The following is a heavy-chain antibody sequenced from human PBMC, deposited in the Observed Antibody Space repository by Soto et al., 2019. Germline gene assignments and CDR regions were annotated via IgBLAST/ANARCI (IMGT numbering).Heavy chain of an antibody. V-gene: IGHV4-59*01. Sequence: SETLSLTCTVSGGSISNYYWSWIRQPPGKGLEWIGYIYYSGSTNYNPSLRSRVTISLDTSKNQFSLKLTSVTAADTAVYYCARVIAWFDGSGLDYWGQGTLVTVSS. J-gene: IGHJ4*02. CDR3: ARVIAWFDGSGLDY. CDR2: IYYSGST. CDR1: GGSISNYY. D-gene: IGHD3-22*01.